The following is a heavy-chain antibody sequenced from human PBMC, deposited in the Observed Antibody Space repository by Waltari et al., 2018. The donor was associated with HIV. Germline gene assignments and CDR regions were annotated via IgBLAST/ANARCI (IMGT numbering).Heavy chain of an antibody. CDR2: ISWDSGDI. J-gene: IGHJ6*02. CDR1: GFTFGDYA. D-gene: IGHD1-26*01. CDR3: AKWGHPLGMDV. V-gene: IGHV3-9*01. Sequence: EVRLVESGGSLVQPGRSLRLSCAASGFTFGDYAMHWVRQAPGRGLEWVSGISWDSGDIGYADSVMGRFTISRDNAKNFLYLQMNSLREEDTALYYCAKWGHPLGMDVWGQGTTVTVSS.